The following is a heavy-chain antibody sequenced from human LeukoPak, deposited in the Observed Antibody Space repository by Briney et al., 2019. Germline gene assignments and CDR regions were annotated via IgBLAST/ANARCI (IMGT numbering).Heavy chain of an antibody. D-gene: IGHD3-10*01. V-gene: IGHV3-21*01. CDR1: GFTFSSYS. Sequence: GGSLRLSCAASGFTFSSYSMNWVRQAPGKGLEWVSSISSSGSYIYYADSLKGRFTISRDNAKNSLYLQMNNLRAEDTAVYYCAREMYGAGFFDYWGQGTLVTVSS. J-gene: IGHJ4*02. CDR3: AREMYGAGFFDY. CDR2: ISSSGSYI.